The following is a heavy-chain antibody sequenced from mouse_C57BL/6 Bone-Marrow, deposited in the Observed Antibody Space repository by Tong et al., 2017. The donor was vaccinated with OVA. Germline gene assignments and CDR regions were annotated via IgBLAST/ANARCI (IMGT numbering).Heavy chain of an antibody. CDR2: IRRKSSNYAT. Sequence: EVQLQESGGGLVQPKGSLKLSCAASGFTFNTYAMHWVRQAPGKGLEWVASIRRKSSNYATYYADSVKDRFTICRDDSQSMLYLQKNNQKTEDTAMYYCVREPGDYNVWFAYWGQGTLVTVSA. V-gene: IGHV10-3*01. CDR3: VREPGDYNVWFAY. J-gene: IGHJ3*01. CDR1: GFTFNTYA. D-gene: IGHD1-1*01.